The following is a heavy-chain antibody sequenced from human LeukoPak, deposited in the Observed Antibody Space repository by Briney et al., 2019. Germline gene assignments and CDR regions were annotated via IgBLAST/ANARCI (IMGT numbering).Heavy chain of an antibody. CDR3: ARDLAPRKEPNAFDI. D-gene: IGHD1-14*01. CDR1: GGTFSSYA. J-gene: IGHJ3*02. Sequence: GASVKVSCKASGGTFSSYAISWVRQAPGQGLEWMGGIIPIFGTANYAQKFQGRVTITADESTSTAYMELSSLRSEDTAVYYCARDLAPRKEPNAFDIWGQGTMVTVSS. V-gene: IGHV1-69*13. CDR2: IIPIFGTA.